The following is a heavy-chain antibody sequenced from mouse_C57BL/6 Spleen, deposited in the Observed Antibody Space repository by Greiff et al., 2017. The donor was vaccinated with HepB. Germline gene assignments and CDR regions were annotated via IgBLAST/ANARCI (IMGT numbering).Heavy chain of an antibody. D-gene: IGHD2-2*01. V-gene: IGHV1-52*01. CDR1: GYTFTSYW. CDR2: IDPSDSET. CDR3: ARDGYGKDYAMDY. Sequence: VQLQQPGAELVRPGSSVKLSCKASGYTFTSYWMHWVKQRPIQGLEWIGNIDPSDSETHYNQKFKDKATLTVDKSSSTAYMQLSSLTSEDSAVYYCARDGYGKDYAMDYWGQGTSVTVSS. J-gene: IGHJ4*01.